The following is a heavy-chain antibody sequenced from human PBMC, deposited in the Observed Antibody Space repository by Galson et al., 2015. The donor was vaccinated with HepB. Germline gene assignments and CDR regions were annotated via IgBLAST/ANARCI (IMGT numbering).Heavy chain of an antibody. CDR3: AADLTSGDYYYYYYMDV. J-gene: IGHJ6*03. CDR1: GFTSTTST. V-gene: IGHV1-58*02. Sequence: SVKVSCKASGFTSTTSTIQWVRQARGQRLEWIGWIVVGSGHTNYAQKFQERVTITRDMSTSTAYMELSSLRFEDTAVYFCAADLTSGDYYYYYYMDVWGSGTTVTVSS. CDR2: IVVGSGHT. D-gene: IGHD3-10*01.